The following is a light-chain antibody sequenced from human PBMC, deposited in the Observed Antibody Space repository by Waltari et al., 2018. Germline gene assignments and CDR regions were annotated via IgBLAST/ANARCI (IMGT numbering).Light chain of an antibody. V-gene: IGLV1-44*01. Sequence: QSVLTQPPSASGTPGQRVTISCSGSSSNIGSNPVNWYQQLPGTAPSLLIYGYNRRPSGVPDRFSGSKSGTSASLAISGLQSEDEVDFYCAVWDNSLNGVVFGGGTKLTVL. CDR3: AVWDNSLNGVV. CDR1: SSNIGSNP. CDR2: GYN. J-gene: IGLJ2*01.